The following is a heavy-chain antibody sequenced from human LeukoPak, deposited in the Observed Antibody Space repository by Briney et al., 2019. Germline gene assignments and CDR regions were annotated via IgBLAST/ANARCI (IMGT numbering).Heavy chain of an antibody. CDR3: ARAYSGTKVDY. D-gene: IGHD6-13*01. V-gene: IGHV4-59*01. Sequence: PSETLSLTCTVSGGSISSYYWSWIRQPPGKGLEWIGYIYDSGSTKYNPSLKSRVTISVDTSKSQFSLKLRSVTAADTAMYYCARAYSGTKVDYWGQGTLVTVSS. CDR1: GGSISSYY. J-gene: IGHJ4*02. CDR2: IYDSGST.